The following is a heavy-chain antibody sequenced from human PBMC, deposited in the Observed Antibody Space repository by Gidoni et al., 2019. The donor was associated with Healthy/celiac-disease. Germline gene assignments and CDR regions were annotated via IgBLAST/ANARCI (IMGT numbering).Heavy chain of an antibody. Sequence: QVQLVESGGGVVQPGRSLRLSCAASGFPFSSYAMHWVRQAPGKGLEWVAVISYDGSNKYYADSVKGRFTISRDNSKNTLYLQMNSLRAEDTAVYYCARTVWLVRGYFDLWGRGTLVTVSS. CDR2: ISYDGSNK. D-gene: IGHD6-19*01. V-gene: IGHV3-30*04. CDR1: GFPFSSYA. J-gene: IGHJ2*01. CDR3: ARTVWLVRGYFDL.